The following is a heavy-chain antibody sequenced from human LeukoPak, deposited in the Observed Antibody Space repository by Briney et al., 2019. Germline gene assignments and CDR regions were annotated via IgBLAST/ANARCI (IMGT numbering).Heavy chain of an antibody. V-gene: IGHV1-3*03. CDR1: GYTFTSYA. Sequence: ASVKVSCKASGYTFTSYAMHWVRQAPGQRLEWMGWINAGNGNTKYSQEFQGRVTITRDTSASTVYMELSSLRSEDTAVYYCARETLGRDDTWWFDPWGQGTLVTVSS. CDR2: INAGNGNT. J-gene: IGHJ5*02. D-gene: IGHD3-22*01. CDR3: ARETLGRDDTWWFDP.